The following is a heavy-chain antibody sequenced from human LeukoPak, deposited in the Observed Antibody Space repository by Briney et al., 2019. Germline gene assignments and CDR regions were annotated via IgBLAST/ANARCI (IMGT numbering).Heavy chain of an antibody. CDR1: GGSISGYY. Sequence: SETLSLTCSVSGGSISGYYWGWIRQPPGKGLEWIGSIYYSGSTYYNPSLKSRVTISVDTSKNQFSLKLSSVTAADTAVYYCYSSGWNKNYYYYYMDVWGKGTTVTVSS. D-gene: IGHD6-19*01. CDR3: YSSGWNKNYYYYYMDV. CDR2: IYYSGST. V-gene: IGHV4-39*01. J-gene: IGHJ6*03.